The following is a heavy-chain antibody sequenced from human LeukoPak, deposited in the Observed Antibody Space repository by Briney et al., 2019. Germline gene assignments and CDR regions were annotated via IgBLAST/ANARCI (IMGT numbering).Heavy chain of an antibody. J-gene: IGHJ4*02. D-gene: IGHD5-18*01. CDR1: GFTFSAYS. CDR2: SSSRRSDL. CDR3: ARGDETAILGY. Sequence: GGSLRLSCAASGFTFSAYSMNWVRQAPGKGLEWVSSSSSRRSDLYYADSVKGRFTISRDNAKRSLYLQMNSLRAEDTAVYYCARGDETAILGYWGQGTLVTVSS. V-gene: IGHV3-21*01.